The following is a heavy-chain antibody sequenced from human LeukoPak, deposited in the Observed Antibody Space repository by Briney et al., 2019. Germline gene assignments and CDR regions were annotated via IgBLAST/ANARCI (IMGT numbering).Heavy chain of an antibody. J-gene: IGHJ4*02. CDR3: ARGLTLGYCSGGSCYSGVY. D-gene: IGHD2-15*01. CDR2: IIPIFGTA. V-gene: IGHV1-69*13. Sequence: SVKVSCKASGGTFSSYAISWVRQAPGQGLEWMGGIIPIFGTANYAQKFQGRVTITADESTSTAYMELSSLRSEDTAVYYCARGLTLGYCSGGSCYSGVYWGQGTLVTVSS. CDR1: GGTFSSYA.